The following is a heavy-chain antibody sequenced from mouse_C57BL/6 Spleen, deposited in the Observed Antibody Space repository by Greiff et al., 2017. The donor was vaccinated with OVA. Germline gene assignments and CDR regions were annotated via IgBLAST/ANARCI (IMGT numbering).Heavy chain of an antibody. Sequence: EVQLVESEGGLVQPGSSMKLSCTASGFTFSDYYMAWVRQVPEKGLEWVADINYDGSSTYYLDSLKSRFIISRDNAKNILYLQMSSLKSEDTATYYCARDNYDYGWYFDVWGKGTTVTVSS. CDR3: ARDNYDYGWYFDV. J-gene: IGHJ1*03. V-gene: IGHV5-16*01. CDR1: GFTFSDYY. D-gene: IGHD2-4*01. CDR2: INYDGSST.